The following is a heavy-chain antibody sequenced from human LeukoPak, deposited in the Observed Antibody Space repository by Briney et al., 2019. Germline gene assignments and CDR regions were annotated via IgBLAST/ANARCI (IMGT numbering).Heavy chain of an antibody. CDR3: ARHASSSSWFDP. J-gene: IGHJ5*02. Sequence: GESLKISCQGSGYSFTSYWIAWVRQMPGKGLEFMGIIYPADSDTRYSPSFQGQVTISADKSISTAYLQWSSLKASDTAMYYCARHASSSSWFDPWGQGTLVTVSS. V-gene: IGHV5-51*01. CDR1: GYSFTSYW. CDR2: IYPADSDT. D-gene: IGHD6-6*01.